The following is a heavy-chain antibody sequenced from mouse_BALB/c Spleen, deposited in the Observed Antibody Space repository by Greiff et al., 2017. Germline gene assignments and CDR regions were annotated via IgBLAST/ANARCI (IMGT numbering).Heavy chain of an antibody. CDR2: IYPGDGDT. CDR1: GYTFTSYW. D-gene: IGHD1-1*01. V-gene: IGHV1-87*01. J-gene: IGHJ4*01. CDR3: ARGYYGSSYEGYAMDY. Sequence: QVQLKESGAELARPGASVKLSCKASGYTFTSYWMQWVKQRPGQGLEWIGAIYPGDGDTRYTQKFKGKATLTADKSSSTAYMQLSSLASEDSAVYYCARGYYGSSYEGYAMDYWGQGTSVTVSS.